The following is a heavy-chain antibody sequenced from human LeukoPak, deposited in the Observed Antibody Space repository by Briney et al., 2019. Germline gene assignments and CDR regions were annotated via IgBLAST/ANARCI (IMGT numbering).Heavy chain of an antibody. Sequence: GGSLRLSCAASGFTFSDYYMSWIRQDPGKGLEWVSYISSSSSYANYADSVKGRFTISRDNAKNSLYLQMNSLRAEDTAVYYCARPYSSTYGMDVWGKGTTVTVSS. J-gene: IGHJ6*04. CDR1: GFTFSDYY. V-gene: IGHV3-11*06. CDR3: ARPYSSTYGMDV. CDR2: ISSSSSYA. D-gene: IGHD6-13*01.